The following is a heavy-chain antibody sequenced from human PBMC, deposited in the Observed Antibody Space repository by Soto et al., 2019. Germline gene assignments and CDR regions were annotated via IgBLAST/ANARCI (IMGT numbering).Heavy chain of an antibody. D-gene: IGHD3-3*01. CDR1: GGSISSSSYY. CDR2: IYYSGST. CDR3: ARHDFWSGYPNWFDP. J-gene: IGHJ5*02. Sequence: SETLSLTCTVSGGSISSSSYYWGWIRQPPGKGLEWIGSIYYSGSTYYNPSLKSRVTISADTSKNQFSLKLGSVTAADTAVYYCARHDFWSGYPNWFDPWGQGTLVTVSS. V-gene: IGHV4-39*01.